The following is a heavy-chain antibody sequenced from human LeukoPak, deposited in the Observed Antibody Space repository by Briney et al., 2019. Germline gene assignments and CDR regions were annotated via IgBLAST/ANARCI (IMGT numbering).Heavy chain of an antibody. CDR1: GFTFSSYA. CDR2: ISYDGSNK. J-gene: IGHJ4*02. V-gene: IGHV3-30*04. CDR3: AKGDRITMVRGVIITPPFDY. D-gene: IGHD3-10*01. Sequence: GGSLRLSCAASGFTFSSYAMHWVRQAPGKGLEWVAVISYDGSNKYYADSVKGRFTISRDNSKNTLYLQMNSLRAEDTAVYYCAKGDRITMVRGVIITPPFDYWGQGTLVTVSS.